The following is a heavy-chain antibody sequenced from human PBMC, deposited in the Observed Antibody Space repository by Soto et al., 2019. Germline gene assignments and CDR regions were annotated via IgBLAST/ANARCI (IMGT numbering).Heavy chain of an antibody. V-gene: IGHV4-39*01. J-gene: IGHJ6*02. CDR2: IYYSGST. CDR3: ARHIWSGYYYYYYGMDV. Sequence: LSETLSLTCTVSGGSISSSSYYWGWIRQPPGKGLEWIGSIYYSGSTYYNPSLKSRVTISVDTSKNQFSLKLSSVTAADTAVYYCARHIWSGYYYYYYGMDVWGQGTTVTVSS. D-gene: IGHD3-3*01. CDR1: GGSISSSSYY.